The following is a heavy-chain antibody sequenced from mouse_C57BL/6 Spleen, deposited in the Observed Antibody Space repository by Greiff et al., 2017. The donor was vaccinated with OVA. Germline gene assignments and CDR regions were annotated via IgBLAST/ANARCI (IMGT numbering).Heavy chain of an antibody. D-gene: IGHD4-1*01. CDR2: IRLKSDNYAT. V-gene: IGHV6-3*01. J-gene: IGHJ3*01. Sequence: EVKLVESGGGLVQPGGSMKLSCVASGFTFSNYWMNWVRQSPEKGLEWVAQIRLKSDNYATHYAESVKGRFTISRDDSKSSVYLQMNNLRAEDTGIYYCTGDWAEGFAYWGQGTLVTVSA. CDR1: GFTFSNYW. CDR3: TGDWAEGFAY.